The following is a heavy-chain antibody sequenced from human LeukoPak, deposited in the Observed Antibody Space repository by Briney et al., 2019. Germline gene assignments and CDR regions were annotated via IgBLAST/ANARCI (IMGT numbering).Heavy chain of an antibody. Sequence: GGSLRLSCAASGFTFSSYAMSWVRQAPGKGLEWVSGISVSGGTTYYADSVKGRFTISRDNSKNTLDLQMNSLRAEDTAVYYCAKGNFDSSGYYSNYFDYWGQGTLVTVSS. CDR2: ISVSGGTT. D-gene: IGHD3-22*01. J-gene: IGHJ4*02. CDR3: AKGNFDSSGYYSNYFDY. V-gene: IGHV3-23*01. CDR1: GFTFSSYA.